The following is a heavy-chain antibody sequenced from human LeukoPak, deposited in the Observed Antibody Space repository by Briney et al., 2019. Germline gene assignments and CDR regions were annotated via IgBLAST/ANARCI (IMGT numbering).Heavy chain of an antibody. CDR3: ARDRGHSGYDWGGCGGDCYSLGY. J-gene: IGHJ4*02. CDR1: GGTFTSYA. CDR2: IIPIFGTA. D-gene: IGHD2-21*02. V-gene: IGHV1-69*05. Sequence: ASVKVSCKASGGTFTSYAISWVRQAPGQGVEWMGRIIPIFGTANYAKKFQGRVTITTDESTRTAYMELRSLRSEETAVYYCARDRGHSGYDWGGCGGDCYSLGYWGQGTLVTVSS.